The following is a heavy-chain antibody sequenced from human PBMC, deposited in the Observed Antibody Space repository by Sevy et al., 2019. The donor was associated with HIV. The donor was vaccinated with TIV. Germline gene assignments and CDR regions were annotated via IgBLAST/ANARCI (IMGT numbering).Heavy chain of an antibody. Sequence: GGSLRLSCTASGFPFSSYEMNWVRQAPGKGLEWVSYITNSGNTKYYSDSVKGRFTISRDNARNSLYLQMNSLRAEDTAVYYCARDLPPSATTVAHFDCWGQGTLVTVSS. D-gene: IGHD4-17*01. CDR2: ITNSGNTK. CDR3: ARDLPPSATTVAHFDC. CDR1: GFPFSSYE. V-gene: IGHV3-48*03. J-gene: IGHJ4*02.